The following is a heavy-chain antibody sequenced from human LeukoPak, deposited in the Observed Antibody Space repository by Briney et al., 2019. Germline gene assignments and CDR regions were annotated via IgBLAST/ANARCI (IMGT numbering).Heavy chain of an antibody. CDR3: ARGYDYVWGSYRPNWFDP. V-gene: IGHV1-46*01. D-gene: IGHD3-16*02. CDR1: GYTFTSYY. Sequence: ASVKVSCKASGYTFTSYYMHWVRQAPGQGLEWMGIINPSGGSTSYAQKFQGRVTMTRDTSISTAYMELSRLRSDDTAVYYCARGYDYVWGSYRPNWFDPWGQGTLVTVSS. CDR2: INPSGGST. J-gene: IGHJ5*02.